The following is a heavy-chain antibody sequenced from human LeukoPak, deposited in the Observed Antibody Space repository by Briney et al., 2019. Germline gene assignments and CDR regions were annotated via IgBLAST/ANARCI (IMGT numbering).Heavy chain of an antibody. V-gene: IGHV3-7*01. Sequence: GGSLRLSCVASGFNIRSHWMSWVRQTPGKGLEWVATMKEDGTEKDYVDAVKGRFTISRDNAMNSVYLQMSRLRAEDTAVYYSASSPDHQWQVLLYFDYWGQGALVSVSS. CDR1: GFNIRSHW. CDR2: MKEDGTEK. D-gene: IGHD6-19*01. J-gene: IGHJ4*02. CDR3: ASSPDHQWQVLLYFDY.